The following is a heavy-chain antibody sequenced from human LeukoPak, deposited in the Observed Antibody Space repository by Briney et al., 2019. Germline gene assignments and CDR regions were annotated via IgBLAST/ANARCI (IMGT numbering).Heavy chain of an antibody. CDR3: AKGLLTFGGVIVSPLDY. Sequence: GGSLRLSCAASGFTFSSYAMSWVRQAPGKGLEWVSAISGSGGSTYYADSVKGRFTISRDNSKNTLYLQMNSLRAEDTAVYYCAKGLLTFGGVIVSPLDYWGQGTLVTVSS. D-gene: IGHD3-16*02. J-gene: IGHJ4*02. CDR1: GFTFSSYA. CDR2: ISGSGGST. V-gene: IGHV3-23*01.